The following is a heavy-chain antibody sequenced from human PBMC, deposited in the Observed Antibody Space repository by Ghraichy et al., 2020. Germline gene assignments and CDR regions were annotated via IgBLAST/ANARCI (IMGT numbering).Heavy chain of an antibody. CDR1: GFTFSSYS. D-gene: IGHD5-18*01. Sequence: GESLNISCAASGFTFSSYSMNWVRQAPGKGLEWVSYISSSSSTIYYADSVKGRFTISRDNAKNSLYLQMNSLRDEDTAVYYCARDRSYGYETSAKRDYWGQGTLVTVSS. CDR2: ISSSSSTI. CDR3: ARDRSYGYETSAKRDY. V-gene: IGHV3-48*02. J-gene: IGHJ4*02.